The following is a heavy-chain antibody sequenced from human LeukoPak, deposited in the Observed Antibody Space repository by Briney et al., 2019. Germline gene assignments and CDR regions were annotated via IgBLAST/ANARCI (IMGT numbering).Heavy chain of an antibody. CDR1: GFNFDNFA. V-gene: IGHV3-30*04. J-gene: IGHJ4*02. CDR3: ARPSPPGDGYNPPDH. D-gene: IGHD5-24*01. Sequence: GGSLRLSCVVSGFNFDNFAMHWVRQPLGKGLEWVAVISHDGRTKYYADSMKGRITISRDNSKNTLFLQMNNLRSEDTAVYFCARPSPPGDGYNPPDHWGQGTLVTVSS. CDR2: ISHDGRTK.